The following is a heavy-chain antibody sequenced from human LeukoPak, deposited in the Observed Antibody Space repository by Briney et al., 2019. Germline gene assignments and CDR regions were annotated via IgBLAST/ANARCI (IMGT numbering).Heavy chain of an antibody. CDR3: AKGYRISVAGSFVDY. CDR1: GFTFSNYA. V-gene: IGHV3-23*01. D-gene: IGHD6-19*01. Sequence: GGSLRLSCAASGFTFSNYAMSWVRQAPGKGLEWVSGISGSGGSTYYADSVKGRFTISRDNSKNTLYLQMNSLRAEDTALYYCAKGYRISVAGSFVDYWGQGALVTVSS. CDR2: ISGSGGST. J-gene: IGHJ4*02.